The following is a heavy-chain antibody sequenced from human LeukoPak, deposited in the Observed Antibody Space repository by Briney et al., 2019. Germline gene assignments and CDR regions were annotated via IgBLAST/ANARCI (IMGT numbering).Heavy chain of an antibody. D-gene: IGHD6-13*01. CDR3: AKELAFIAAAGKISDVTGGMDV. CDR2: ISWNSGSI. CDR1: GFTFDDYA. Sequence: QTGGSLRLSCAASGFTFDDYAMHRVRHAPGKGLEWVSGISWNSGSIGYADSVKGRFTISRDNAKNSLYLQMNSLRAEDTALYYCAKELAFIAAAGKISDVTGGMDVWGQGTPVTVSS. V-gene: IGHV3-9*01. J-gene: IGHJ6*02.